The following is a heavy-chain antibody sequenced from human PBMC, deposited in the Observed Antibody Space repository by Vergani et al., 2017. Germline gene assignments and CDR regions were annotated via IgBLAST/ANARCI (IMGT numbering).Heavy chain of an antibody. Sequence: EVQLVESGGGLVQPGGSLRLSCAASGFTFSSYSMNWVRPAPGKGLEWVSYISSSSSTIYYADSVKGRFTISRDNAKNSLYLQMNSLRAEDTAVYYCARVCITMVRGNYGMDVWGQGTTVTVSS. D-gene: IGHD3-10*01. CDR3: ARVCITMVRGNYGMDV. CDR1: GFTFSSYS. CDR2: ISSSSSTI. V-gene: IGHV3-48*04. J-gene: IGHJ6*02.